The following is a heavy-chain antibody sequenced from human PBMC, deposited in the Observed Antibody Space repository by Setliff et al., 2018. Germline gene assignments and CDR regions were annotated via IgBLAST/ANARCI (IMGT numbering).Heavy chain of an antibody. J-gene: IGHJ2*01. CDR3: ARSRTTAVKGGVFAV. CDR1: DGSLSTYY. Sequence: SETLSLTCTVSDGSLSTYYWSWIRQPPGKGLEFIGYVYYSGTANYSPSLRSRLTISVDTSKNQFSLRLNSVTASDTAVYYCARSRTTAVKGGVFAVWGRGTLVTVSS. V-gene: IGHV4-59*08. CDR2: VYYSGTA. D-gene: IGHD6-19*01.